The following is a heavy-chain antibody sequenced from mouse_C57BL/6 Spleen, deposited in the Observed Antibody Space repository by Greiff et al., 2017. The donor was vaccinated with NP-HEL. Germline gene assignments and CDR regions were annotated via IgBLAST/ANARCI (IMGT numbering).Heavy chain of an antibody. J-gene: IGHJ1*03. V-gene: IGHV5-17*01. CDR2: ISSGSSTI. Sequence: EVKVVESGGGLVKPGGSLKLSCAASGFTFSDYGMHWVRQAPEKGLEWVAYISSGSSTIYYADKVKGRCTISRDNAKNTLFLQMTMLMSEDAAMYYCAITTDWYFDVWGTGTTVTVSS. D-gene: IGHD2-12*01. CDR1: GFTFSDYG. CDR3: AITTDWYFDV.